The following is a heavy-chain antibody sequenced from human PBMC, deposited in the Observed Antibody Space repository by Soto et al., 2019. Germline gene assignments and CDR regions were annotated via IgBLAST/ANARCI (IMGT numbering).Heavy chain of an antibody. CDR3: TRGRNSGDGYNGGGY. V-gene: IGHV1-8*01. D-gene: IGHD1-1*01. Sequence: ASVKISCKASGYTFTSFDINWVRQATGQGLEWMGWMNPNSGHTGYAQKFQGRVTMTRDTSISTAYMELSSLRYEDTAVYYCTRGRNSGDGYNGGGYWGQGTLVTVSS. J-gene: IGHJ4*02. CDR2: MNPNSGHT. CDR1: GYTFTSFD.